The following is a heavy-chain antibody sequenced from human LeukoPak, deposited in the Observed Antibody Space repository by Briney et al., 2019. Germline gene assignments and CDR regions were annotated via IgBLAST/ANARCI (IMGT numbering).Heavy chain of an antibody. D-gene: IGHD3-22*01. J-gene: IGHJ1*01. CDR2: IYYSGRT. CDR3: ARRRYYDGSGYLE. Sequence: KPSETLSLTCFVSGDSVSRSDSYWDWIRQPPGKGLEWIGTIYYSGRTYYSPSLKSRVTMSVDPSNNQFSLNLRSVTAADTALHYCARRRYYDGSGYLEWGQGTLLSVSS. V-gene: IGHV4-39*01. CDR1: GDSVSRSDSY.